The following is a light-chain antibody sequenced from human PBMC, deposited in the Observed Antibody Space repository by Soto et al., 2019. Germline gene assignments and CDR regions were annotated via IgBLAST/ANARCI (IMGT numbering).Light chain of an antibody. CDR1: QSINSY. V-gene: IGKV1-39*01. J-gene: IGKJ1*01. Sequence: DIQMTQSPSSLSASVGDRVTITCRALQSINSYLNWYQQKPGKAPKFLIYAASSLQSGSPSRFSGSGSGTEFTLTISSLQSEDCATYYCQQSYSSPWTFGQGTKVEI. CDR3: QQSYSSPWT. CDR2: AAS.